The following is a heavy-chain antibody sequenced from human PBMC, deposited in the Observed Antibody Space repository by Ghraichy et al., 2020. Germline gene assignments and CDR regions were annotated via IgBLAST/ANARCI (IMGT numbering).Heavy chain of an antibody. CDR2: IYYSGST. CDR1: GGSISISFYS. J-gene: IGHJ5*02. V-gene: IGHV4-39*02. CDR3: ASWRDNWFDP. Sequence: SETLSLTCTFSGGSISISFYSWGWIRQPPGKGLEWIGNIYYSGSTYYSPSLKSRVTISVDTSKNHFSLKLSSVTAADTAVYYCASWRDNWFDPWGQGTLVTVSS.